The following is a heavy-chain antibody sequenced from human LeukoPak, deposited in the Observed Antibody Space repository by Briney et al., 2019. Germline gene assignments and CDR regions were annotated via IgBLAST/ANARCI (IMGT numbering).Heavy chain of an antibody. CDR2: IYYSGST. V-gene: IGHV4-59*11. CDR3: ARGWDGYNFSWWGTNYYYYYMDV. J-gene: IGHJ6*03. Sequence: SETLSLTCTVSGGSISSHYWSWIRQPPGKGLEWIGYIYYSGSTNYNPSLKSRVTISVDTSKNQFSLKLSSVTAADTAVYYCARGWDGYNFSWWGTNYYYYYMDVWGKGTTVTVSS. CDR1: GGSISSHY. D-gene: IGHD5-24*01.